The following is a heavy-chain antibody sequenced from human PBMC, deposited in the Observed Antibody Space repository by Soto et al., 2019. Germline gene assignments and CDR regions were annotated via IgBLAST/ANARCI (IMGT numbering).Heavy chain of an antibody. CDR1: GFSVSSSH. V-gene: IGHV3-53*01. J-gene: IGHJ5*02. CDR2: IYSGGTT. CDR3: AKLGPYGSESYSFRYNWIDP. D-gene: IGHD3-10*01. Sequence: EVQLVDSGGSVIQPGGSLRLSSAASGFSVSSSHMIWVRQAPGKGLEWVSVIYSGGTTYYAVSVKGRFTISRDKSKNTVYLQMDSLRTEDTAVYHCAKLGPYGSESYSFRYNWIDPWGQGTLVTVSS.